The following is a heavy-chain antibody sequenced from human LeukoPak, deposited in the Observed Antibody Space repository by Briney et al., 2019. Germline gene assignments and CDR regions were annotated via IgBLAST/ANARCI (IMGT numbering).Heavy chain of an antibody. CDR3: ARARYCTSPSCPYYYYYYTDV. Sequence: PSETLSLTCTVSGGSISSYYWSWIRQTAGKGLEWIGRIYTSGSPNYNPSLKSRVTMSVDTSKNQFSLKLSSVSAADTAVYYCARARYCTSPSCPYYYYYYTDVWGKGTTVTVSS. D-gene: IGHD2-2*01. CDR1: GGSISSYY. CDR2: IYTSGSP. J-gene: IGHJ6*03. V-gene: IGHV4-4*07.